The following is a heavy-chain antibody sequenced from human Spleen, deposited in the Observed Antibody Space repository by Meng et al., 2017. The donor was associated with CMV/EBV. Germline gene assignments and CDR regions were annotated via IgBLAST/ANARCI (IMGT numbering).Heavy chain of an antibody. J-gene: IGHJ4*02. CDR1: GFTFRSYS. D-gene: IGHD3-22*01. CDR3: ARDRDSSAYGGYFDY. Sequence: SGFTFRSYSRNWVRQAPGKGLEWLSSITSSGSYIYYADSLKGRFTISRDNAKSSLYLQMNSLRAEDTAVYFCARDRDSSAYGGYFDYWGQGTLVTVSS. V-gene: IGHV3-21*01. CDR2: ITSSGSYI.